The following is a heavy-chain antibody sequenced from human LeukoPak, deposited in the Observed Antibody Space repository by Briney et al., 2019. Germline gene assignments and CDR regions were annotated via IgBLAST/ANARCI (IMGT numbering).Heavy chain of an antibody. CDR1: GYSFTSYW. Sequence: GESLKISCKGSGYSFTSYWISWVRQMPGKGLEWMGRIDPSDSYTNYGPSFQGHVTISADKSISTAYLQWSSLKASDTAMYYCARLDCSGGSCYPNDNYYYYYGMDVWGQGTTVTVSS. CDR3: ARLDCSGGSCYPNDNYYYYYGMDV. CDR2: IDPSDSYT. V-gene: IGHV5-10-1*01. J-gene: IGHJ6*02. D-gene: IGHD2-15*01.